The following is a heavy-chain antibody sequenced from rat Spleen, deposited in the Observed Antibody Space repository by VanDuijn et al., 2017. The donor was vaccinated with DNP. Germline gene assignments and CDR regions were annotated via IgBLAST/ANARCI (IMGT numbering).Heavy chain of an antibody. V-gene: IGHV5S10*01. D-gene: IGHD5-1*01. CDR2: IIYDGSRT. CDR3: ATLTGTSYFDY. J-gene: IGHJ2*01. CDR1: GFSFSAYN. Sequence: EVQLVASGGGLVQPGRSLKLSCAASGFSFSAYNMAWVRQAPRKGLEWVASIIYDGSRTYYRDSVKGRFTISRDNAKSTLYLQMDSLRSEDTATYYCATLTGTSYFDYWGQGVMVTVSS.